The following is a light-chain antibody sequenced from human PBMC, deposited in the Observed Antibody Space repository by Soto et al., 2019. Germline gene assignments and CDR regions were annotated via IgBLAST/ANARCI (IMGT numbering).Light chain of an antibody. J-gene: IGKJ1*01. CDR3: QQRSNWPRT. Sequence: EIVMTQSPATLFVSPGDRAILSCRAGQGVTTNFAWYQQKSGQSPRLLIYDVSNRATGIPARFSGSGSGTDFTLTISSLQPEDFAVYYCQQRSNWPRTFGQGTKVDI. CDR1: QGVTTN. V-gene: IGKV3-11*01. CDR2: DVS.